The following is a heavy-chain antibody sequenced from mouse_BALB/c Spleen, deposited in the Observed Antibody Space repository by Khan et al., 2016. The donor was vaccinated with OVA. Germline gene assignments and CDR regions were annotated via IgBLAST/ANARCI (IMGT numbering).Heavy chain of an antibody. CDR1: GYTFTSFW. CDR3: ARGVYGTSFAY. Sequence: QVQLQQSGAELVRPGASVKLSCKASGYTFTSFWMNWVTERPGQGLEWIGMIDPSDSETHYNQMFKDKATLTVDKSSSTAYMQPSGLTSEDSAVYYCARGVYGTSFAYWGQGTLVTVSA. D-gene: IGHD2-10*02. CDR2: IDPSDSET. V-gene: IGHV1-61*01. J-gene: IGHJ3*01.